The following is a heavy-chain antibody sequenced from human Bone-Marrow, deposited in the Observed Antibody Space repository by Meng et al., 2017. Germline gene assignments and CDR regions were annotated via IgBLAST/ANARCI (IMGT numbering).Heavy chain of an antibody. CDR1: GYTLSRYA. CDR3: TRDGYSDCSRTSCFDF. J-gene: IGHJ4*02. CDR2: ISTNNGNP. V-gene: IGHV7-4-1*02. D-gene: IGHD2-2*01. Sequence: VQRVSSGSELRKPGASVKVSWKASGYTLSRYAINWLRQAPGQGLEWMGWISTNNGNPTYAQGFPGRFVFSLDTSVSTAYLQISTLKADDTAVYYCTRDGYSDCSRTSCFDFWGQGTLVTVSS.